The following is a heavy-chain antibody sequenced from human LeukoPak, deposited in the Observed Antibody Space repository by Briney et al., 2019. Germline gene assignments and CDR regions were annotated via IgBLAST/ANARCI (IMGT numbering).Heavy chain of an antibody. J-gene: IGHJ6*02. CDR2: INSDGSST. Sequence: PGGSLRLSCAASGFTFSSYWMHWVLQAPGKGLVWVSRINSDGSSTAYADSVKGRLTFSRDNAKNTLYLQMNSLRAEDTAVYYCARGRYYGMDVWGQGTTVTVSS. CDR1: GFTFSSYW. V-gene: IGHV3-74*01. CDR3: ARGRYYGMDV.